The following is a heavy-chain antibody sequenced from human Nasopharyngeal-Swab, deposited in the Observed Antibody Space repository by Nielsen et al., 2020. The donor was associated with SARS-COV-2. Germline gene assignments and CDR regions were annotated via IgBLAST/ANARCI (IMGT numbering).Heavy chain of an antibody. CDR1: GFTFSDYY. D-gene: IGHD5-18*01. J-gene: IGHJ4*02. CDR2: ISGGGGTI. CDR3: ARGTALNF. V-gene: IGHV3-11*04. Sequence: GGSLRFSCAASGFTFSDYYMSWIRQAPGKGLEYVSYISGGGGTINYADSVKGRFTISRDNAENSLYLHMNSLRAEDTALYYCARGTALNFWGQGTLVTVSS.